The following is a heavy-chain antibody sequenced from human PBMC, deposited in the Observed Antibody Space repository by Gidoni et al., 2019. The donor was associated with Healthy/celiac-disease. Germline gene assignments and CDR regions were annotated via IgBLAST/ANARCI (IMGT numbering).Heavy chain of an antibody. J-gene: IGHJ6*02. CDR3: ARRSRITIFGVVITDYYGMDV. Sequence: QVQLQQWGAGLLKPSETLSLTCAVYGGSFSGYDWSWIRQRPGKGLEWIGEINHSGSTNYNPSLTSRVTISVDTSKNQFSLKLSSVTAADTAVYYCARRSRITIFGVVITDYYGMDVWGQGTTVTVSS. CDR1: GGSFSGYD. D-gene: IGHD3-3*01. CDR2: INHSGST. V-gene: IGHV4-34*01.